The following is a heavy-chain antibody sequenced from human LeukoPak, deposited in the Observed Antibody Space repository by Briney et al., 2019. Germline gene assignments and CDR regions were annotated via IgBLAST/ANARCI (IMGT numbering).Heavy chain of an antibody. V-gene: IGHV1-69*02. CDR2: IIPILGIA. Sequence: SVKVSCKASGGTFSSYTISWVRQAPGQGLEWMGRIIPILGIANYAQKFQVRVTITADKSTSTAYMELSSLRSEDTAVYYCARALSGSYRFDYWGQGTLVTVSS. CDR3: ARALSGSYRFDY. J-gene: IGHJ4*02. D-gene: IGHD1-26*01. CDR1: GGTFSSYT.